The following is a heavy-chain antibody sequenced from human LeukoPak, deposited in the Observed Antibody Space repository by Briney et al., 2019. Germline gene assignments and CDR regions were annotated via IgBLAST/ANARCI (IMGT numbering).Heavy chain of an antibody. CDR2: IYTSGST. CDR1: GGSISSYY. CDR3: ARVVAPRSGYYLDAFDI. V-gene: IGHV4-4*07. Sequence: KPSETLSLTCTVSGGSISSYYWSWIRQPAGKGLEWLGRIYTSGSTNYNPSLKSRVTMSVDTSKNQFSLKLSSVTAADTAVYYCARVVAPRSGYYLDAFDIWGQGTMVTVSS. J-gene: IGHJ3*02. D-gene: IGHD3-22*01.